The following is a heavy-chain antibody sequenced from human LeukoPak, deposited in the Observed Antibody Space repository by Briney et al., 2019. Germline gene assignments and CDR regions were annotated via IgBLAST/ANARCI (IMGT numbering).Heavy chain of an antibody. CDR3: ARDRGPYVLLWFGELNWFDP. V-gene: IGHV3-33*01. J-gene: IGHJ5*02. D-gene: IGHD3-10*01. Sequence: PGRSLRLSCAASGFTFSSYGMHWVRQAPGKGLEWVADIWYDGSNKYYADSVKGRFTISRDNSKNTLYLQMNSLRAEDTAVYYCARDRGPYVLLWFGELNWFDPWRQGTLVSDSS. CDR1: GFTFSSYG. CDR2: IWYDGSNK.